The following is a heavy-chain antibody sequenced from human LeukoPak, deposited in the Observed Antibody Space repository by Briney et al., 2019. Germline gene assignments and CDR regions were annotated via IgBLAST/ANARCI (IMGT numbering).Heavy chain of an antibody. CDR3: ARGGFRYGYRFPY. Sequence: PGGSLRLSCTASGFRFSDYYMTWIRQAPGKGLEWVSYISSPGTSIFYADSVTGRFTISRDNAKNLLYLQMNSLRAEDTAVYYCARGGFRYGYRFPYWGQGTLVSVSS. V-gene: IGHV3-11*01. CDR1: GFRFSDYY. D-gene: IGHD5-18*01. J-gene: IGHJ4*02. CDR2: ISSPGTSI.